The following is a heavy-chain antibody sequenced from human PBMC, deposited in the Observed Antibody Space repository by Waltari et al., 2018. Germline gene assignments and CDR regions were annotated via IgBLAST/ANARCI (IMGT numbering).Heavy chain of an antibody. Sequence: EVQLVESGGGLVQPGGSLRLSCAASGFPFSHYWMGWVRQAPGKGLGWVTNIKEDGREKYYVDSVKGRFTISRDNAQNSLYLQVSSLRAEDTAMYYCATPSYNSGSYFLYWGQGTLVSVSS. D-gene: IGHD3-10*01. CDR1: GFPFSHYW. J-gene: IGHJ4*02. CDR3: ATPSYNSGSYFLY. V-gene: IGHV3-7*01. CDR2: IKEDGREK.